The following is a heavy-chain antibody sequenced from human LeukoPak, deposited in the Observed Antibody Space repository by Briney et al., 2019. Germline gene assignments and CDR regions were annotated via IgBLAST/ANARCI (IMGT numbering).Heavy chain of an antibody. V-gene: IGHV1-8*01. CDR2: MNPNSGNT. J-gene: IGHJ6*03. CDR1: GYTFTSYD. D-gene: IGHD6-6*01. CDR3: ARAPLVERYCYYYYMDV. Sequence: ASVKVSCKASGYTFTSYDINWVRQATGQGLEWMGWMNPNSGNTGYAQKFQGRVTMTRNTSITTAYMELSSLRSEDTAVYYCARAPLVERYCYYYYMDVWGKGITVTVSS.